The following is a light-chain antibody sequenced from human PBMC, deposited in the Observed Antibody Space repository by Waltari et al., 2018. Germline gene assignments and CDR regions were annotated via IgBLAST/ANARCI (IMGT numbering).Light chain of an antibody. CDR2: GAS. Sequence: EIVLTQSPGTLSLSPGERATLSCRASQSVSSSHLAWYQQKPGQAPRLLIYGASSRATGIPDRFSGSGSGTDFTLTISRLEPEDFAVYYCQQYGSSPQTFGQGTTVEIK. CDR1: QSVSSSH. CDR3: QQYGSSPQT. V-gene: IGKV3-20*01. J-gene: IGKJ1*01.